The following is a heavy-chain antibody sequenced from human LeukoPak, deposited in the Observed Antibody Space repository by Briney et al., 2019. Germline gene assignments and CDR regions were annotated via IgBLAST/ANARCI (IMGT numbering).Heavy chain of an antibody. CDR3: TRVYLERLTAGYFDH. D-gene: IGHD2-8*01. Sequence: GGSLRLSCAASGFTFNSYAMHWARQAPGKGLEWVAVISFDGSDKYYADSVKGRFTISRDNSKNTLFLQMNSLRDEDTAVYYCTRVYLERLTAGYFDHWGQGTLVTVSP. J-gene: IGHJ4*02. CDR2: ISFDGSDK. CDR1: GFTFNSYA. V-gene: IGHV3-30*14.